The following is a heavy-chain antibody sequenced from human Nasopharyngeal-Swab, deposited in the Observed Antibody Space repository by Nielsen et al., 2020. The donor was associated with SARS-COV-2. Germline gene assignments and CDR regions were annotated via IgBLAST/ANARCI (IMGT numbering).Heavy chain of an antibody. Sequence: GGSLRLSCAASGFTFSTYGMHWVRQAPGKGLEWVAFIWCDGSNKYYGDSVKGRFTISRDNSKNTLYLQMNSLRAEDTAVYYCAKGSSSWTYDHWGQGTLVRVSS. CDR1: GFTFSTYG. CDR3: AKGSSSWTYDH. V-gene: IGHV3-30*02. J-gene: IGHJ4*02. CDR2: IWCDGSNK. D-gene: IGHD6-13*01.